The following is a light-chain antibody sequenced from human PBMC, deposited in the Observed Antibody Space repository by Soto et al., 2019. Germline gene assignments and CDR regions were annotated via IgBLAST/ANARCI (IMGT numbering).Light chain of an antibody. V-gene: IGLV1-40*01. Sequence: QSVLTQPPSVSGAPGQRVTISCTGSSSYIGAGYDVHWYQQLPGTAPKLLIYANSNRPSGVPDRFSGSKSGTSASLAITGLQAEDEADYYCQSYDSSPSGWVFGGGTQLTVL. CDR1: SSYIGAGYD. J-gene: IGLJ3*02. CDR2: ANS. CDR3: QSYDSSPSGWV.